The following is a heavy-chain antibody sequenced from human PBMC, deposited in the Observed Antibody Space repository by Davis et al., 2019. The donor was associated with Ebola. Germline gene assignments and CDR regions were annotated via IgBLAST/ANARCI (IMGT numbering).Heavy chain of an antibody. CDR2: IYTNGGT. D-gene: IGHD3-22*01. V-gene: IGHV4-61*09. CDR1: GASINSGFFS. Sequence: SETLSLTCNVSGASINSGFFSWSWVRQPAGKGLEWIGHIYTNGGTRYNPSLESRVTISLDTSNNQFSLRLKSVTASDTAIYFCARDRQDSRAYGFWGQGTLVTVSS. CDR3: ARDRQDSRAYGF. J-gene: IGHJ4*02.